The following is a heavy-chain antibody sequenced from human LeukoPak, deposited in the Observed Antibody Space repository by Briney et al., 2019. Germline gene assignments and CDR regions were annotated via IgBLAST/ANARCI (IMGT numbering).Heavy chain of an antibody. CDR2: INTDGSST. CDR3: AREGYFDVSDNLRYDAFDI. D-gene: IGHD3-22*01. CDR1: GFIFSSYW. V-gene: IGHV3-74*01. J-gene: IGHJ3*02. Sequence: GGSLRLSCAASGFIFSSYWMHWVRHAPGKGLAWVSRINTDGSSTSYADSVKGRFTISRDNSKNTVYLQMNSLSAEDTALYYCAREGYFDVSDNLRYDAFDIWGHGTMVTVSS.